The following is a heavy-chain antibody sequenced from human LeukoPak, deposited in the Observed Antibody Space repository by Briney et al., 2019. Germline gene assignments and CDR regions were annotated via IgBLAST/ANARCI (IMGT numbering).Heavy chain of an antibody. D-gene: IGHD5-12*01. CDR2: IYSGGST. CDR3: ARERLDIVATMRGFQSYYFDY. CDR1: GFTVSSNY. Sequence: PGGSLRLSCAASGFTVSSNYMSWVRQAPGKGLEWVSVIYSGGSTYYADSVKGRFTISRDNSKNTLYLQMNSLRAEDTAVYYCARERLDIVATMRGFQSYYFDYWGQGTLVTVSS. V-gene: IGHV3-66*01. J-gene: IGHJ4*02.